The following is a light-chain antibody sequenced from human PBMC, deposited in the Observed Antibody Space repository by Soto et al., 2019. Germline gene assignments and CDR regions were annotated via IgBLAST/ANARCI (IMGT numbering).Light chain of an antibody. CDR1: QSVNIN. Sequence: EIVMTQSPATLSVSPGERATLSCRASQSVNINLAWYQQKPGQTPRLLIHSASTRATGIPARFRGSGSGTEFTLTISSLRSEDFAVYYCQQYNNWPPFTFGQGTKLEIK. CDR3: QQYNNWPPFT. J-gene: IGKJ2*01. V-gene: IGKV3-15*01. CDR2: SAS.